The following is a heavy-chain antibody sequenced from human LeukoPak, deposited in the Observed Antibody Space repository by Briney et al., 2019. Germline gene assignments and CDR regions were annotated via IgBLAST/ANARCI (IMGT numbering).Heavy chain of an antibody. D-gene: IGHD1-26*01. CDR1: GFTFSSYG. CDR2: IWYDGSNK. J-gene: IGHJ1*01. Sequence: GGSLRLSCAASGFTFSSYGMHWVRQAPGKGLEWVAVIWYDGSNKYYADSVKGRFTISRDNSKNTLYLQMNSLRAEDTAVYYCARDRATTGPPDYFQRWGQGTLVTVSS. V-gene: IGHV3-33*01. CDR3: ARDRATTGPPDYFQR.